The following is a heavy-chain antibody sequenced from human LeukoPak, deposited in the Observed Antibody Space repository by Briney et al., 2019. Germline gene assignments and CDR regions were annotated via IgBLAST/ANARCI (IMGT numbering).Heavy chain of an antibody. CDR3: ARDQETTHYFDY. D-gene: IGHD4-17*01. CDR1: GFTFSDYY. CDR2: ISSSGSTI. Sequence: PGGSLRPSCAASGFTFSDYYMSWIRQAPGKGLEWVSYISSSGSTIYYADSVKGRFTISRDNAKNSLYLQMNSLRAEDTAVYYCARDQETTHYFDYWGQGTLVTVSS. J-gene: IGHJ4*02. V-gene: IGHV3-11*04.